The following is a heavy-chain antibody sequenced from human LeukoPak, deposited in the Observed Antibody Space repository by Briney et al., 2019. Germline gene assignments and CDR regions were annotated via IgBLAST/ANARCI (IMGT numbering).Heavy chain of an antibody. V-gene: IGHV5-51*01. CDR2: IYPGDSDT. CDR1: GYSFTSYW. J-gene: IGHJ4*02. Sequence: GESLKISCKGAGYSFTSYWIGWVRQMPGKGLERMGIIYPGDSDTRYSPSFQGQVTISADKSISTAYLQWSSLKASDTVMYYCARSGYSSSWFSFDHWGQGTLVTVSS. CDR3: ARSGYSSSWFSFDH. D-gene: IGHD6-13*01.